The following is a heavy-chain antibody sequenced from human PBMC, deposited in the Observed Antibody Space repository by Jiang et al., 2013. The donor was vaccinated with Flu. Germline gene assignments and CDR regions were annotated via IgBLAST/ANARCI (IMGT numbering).Heavy chain of an antibody. CDR1: GITFTMPW. J-gene: IGHJ4*02. D-gene: IGHD1-26*01. CDR3: STHKPPPVWNLLSFDL. CDR2: IKSKADGETI. V-gene: IGHV3-15*07. Sequence: ESGGGLVKPGGSLRLSCAVSGITFTMPWMNWVRRVPGKGLEWVGRIKSKADGETIDYAAPVRGRFTISRDDSKKTLYLQMNSLKTEDTGVYYCSTHKPPPVWNLLSFDLWGQGTLVTVS.